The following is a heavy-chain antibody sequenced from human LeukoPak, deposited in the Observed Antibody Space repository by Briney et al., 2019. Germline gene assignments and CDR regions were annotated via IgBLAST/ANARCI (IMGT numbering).Heavy chain of an antibody. J-gene: IGHJ4*02. D-gene: IGHD3-3*01. Sequence: SETLSLTCAVYGGSFSGYYWSWIRQPPGKGLEWIGEINHSGSTNYNPSLKSRVTISVDTSKNQFSLKLSSVTAADTAVYYCARGRVGTDSWNPGVVDYWGQGTLVTVSS. CDR3: ARGRVGTDSWNPGVVDY. CDR1: GGSFSGYY. V-gene: IGHV4-34*01. CDR2: INHSGST.